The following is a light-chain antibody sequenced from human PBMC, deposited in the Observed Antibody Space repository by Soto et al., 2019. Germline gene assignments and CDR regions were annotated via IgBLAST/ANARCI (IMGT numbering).Light chain of an antibody. V-gene: IGKV3-15*01. CDR1: QSVSSN. CDR3: QQYNNWLPWT. CDR2: GAS. Sequence: EIVMTQSPATLSVSPGERATLSCRASQSVSSNLAWYQQKPGQAPRLLIYGASTRATGIPARFSGSGSETEFTLTISSLQSEDFAVYYCQQYNNWLPWTFGQGTKVEIK. J-gene: IGKJ1*01.